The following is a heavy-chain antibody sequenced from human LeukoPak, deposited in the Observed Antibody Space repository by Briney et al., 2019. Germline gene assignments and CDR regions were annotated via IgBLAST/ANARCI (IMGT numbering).Heavy chain of an antibody. Sequence: PGGSLRLSCAASGFTFSSYAMHWVRQAPGKGLEWVAVISYDGSNKYYADSVKGRFTISRDNSKNTLYLQMNSLRAEDTAVYYCAREIYDYWGQGTLVTVSS. D-gene: IGHD5-12*01. CDR1: GFTFSSYA. J-gene: IGHJ4*02. CDR3: AREIYDY. V-gene: IGHV3-30-3*01. CDR2: ISYDGSNK.